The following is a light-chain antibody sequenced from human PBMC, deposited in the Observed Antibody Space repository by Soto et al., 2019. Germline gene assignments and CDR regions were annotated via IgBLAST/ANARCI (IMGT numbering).Light chain of an antibody. V-gene: IGKV3-20*01. CDR2: GAS. CDR1: QSVRSNY. J-gene: IGKJ1*01. Sequence: EIVLTQSPGTLSLSPGERATLSCRASQSVRSNYFAWYQQKPGQAPRLLIYGASSRASGIPDRFSGSGSGTDFTLIISRLEPEDFAVYFCEQYGSTPPTFGQGTKVDIK. CDR3: EQYGSTPPT.